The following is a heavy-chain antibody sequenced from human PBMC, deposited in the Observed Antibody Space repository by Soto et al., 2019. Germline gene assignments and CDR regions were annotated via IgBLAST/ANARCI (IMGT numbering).Heavy chain of an antibody. J-gene: IGHJ6*02. CDR3: ARVLRFLEWSWETYGMDV. CDR1: GCTLISYA. Sequence: VKVYIKASGCTLISYAIIWVRQSPGQGLEWMGGIIPIFGTANYAQKFQGRVTITADESTSTAYMELSSLRSEDTAVYYCARVLRFLEWSWETYGMDVWGQGTTVTVSS. CDR2: IIPIFGTA. V-gene: IGHV1-69*01. D-gene: IGHD3-3*01.